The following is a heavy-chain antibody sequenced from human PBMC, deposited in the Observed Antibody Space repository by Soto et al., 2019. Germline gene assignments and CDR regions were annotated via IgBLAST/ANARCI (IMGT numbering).Heavy chain of an antibody. CDR1: GSTFDTST. CDR3: ARDIGTYCGVECSSCSDS. V-gene: IGHV1-69*08. J-gene: IGHJ5*01. CDR2: IFPILDRA. D-gene: IGHD2-21*01. Sequence: QVHLVQSGAEVKTAGSSMKVSCRASGSTFDTSTFTWVRQAPGQGLEWMGRIFPILDRADYAQKFQGRVSISADRYTNTVYMELSSLRFEDTAVYYCARDIGTYCGVECSSCSDSWGQGTLVTVSS.